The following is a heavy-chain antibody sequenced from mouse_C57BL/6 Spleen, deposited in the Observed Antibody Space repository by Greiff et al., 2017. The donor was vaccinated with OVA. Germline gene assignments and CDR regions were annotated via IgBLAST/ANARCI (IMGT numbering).Heavy chain of an antibody. V-gene: IGHV5-6*02. CDR1: GFTFSSYG. Sequence: EVKLVESGGDLVKPGGSLKLSCAASGFTFSSYGMSWVRQTPDKRLEWVATISSGGSYTYYPDSVKGRFTISRDNAENTLYLQMSSLKSEDTAMYYCERGSGSSNYFDYWGQGTTLTVSS. CDR3: ERGSGSSNYFDY. J-gene: IGHJ2*01. D-gene: IGHD1-1*01. CDR2: ISSGGSYT.